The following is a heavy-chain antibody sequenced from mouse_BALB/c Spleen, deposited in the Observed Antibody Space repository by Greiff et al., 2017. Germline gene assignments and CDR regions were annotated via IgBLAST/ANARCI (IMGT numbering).Heavy chain of an antibody. CDR2: ISSGGSYT. CDR1: GFTFSSYG. V-gene: IGHV5-6*01. Sequence: EVQRVESGGDLVKPGGSLKLSCAASGFTFSSYGMSWVRQTPDKRLEWVATISSGGSYTYYPDSVKGRFTISRDNAKNTLYLQMSSLKSEDTAMYYCARYDGYLYYAMDYWGQGTSVTVSS. J-gene: IGHJ4*01. D-gene: IGHD2-3*01. CDR3: ARYDGYLYYAMDY.